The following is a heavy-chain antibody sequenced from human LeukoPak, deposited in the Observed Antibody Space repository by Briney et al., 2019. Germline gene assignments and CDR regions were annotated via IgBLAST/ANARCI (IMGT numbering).Heavy chain of an antibody. Sequence: SQTLSLTCTVSGGSITSGSYYWSWIRQPPGKGLEWIGYIYYSGSTNYNPSLKSRVTISVDRSKNQFSLKLSSVTAADTAVYYCARHQAEIAAAGLFSFDPWGQGTLVTVSS. CDR3: ARHQAEIAAAGLFSFDP. D-gene: IGHD6-13*01. CDR1: GGSITSGSYY. CDR2: IYYSGST. J-gene: IGHJ5*02. V-gene: IGHV4-61*01.